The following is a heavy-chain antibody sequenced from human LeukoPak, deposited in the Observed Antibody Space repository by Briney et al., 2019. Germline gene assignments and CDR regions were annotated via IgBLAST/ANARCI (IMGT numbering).Heavy chain of an antibody. CDR2: ISYDGSNK. CDR1: GFTFSSYA. D-gene: IGHD1-26*01. Sequence: PGGSLRLSCAASGFTFSSYAMHWVRQAPGKGLEWVAVISYDGSNKYYADSVKGRFTISRDNSKNTLYLQMNSLRAEDTAVYYCARDYSGSYLRLDYWGQGTLVTVSS. J-gene: IGHJ4*02. CDR3: ARDYSGSYLRLDY. V-gene: IGHV3-30-3*01.